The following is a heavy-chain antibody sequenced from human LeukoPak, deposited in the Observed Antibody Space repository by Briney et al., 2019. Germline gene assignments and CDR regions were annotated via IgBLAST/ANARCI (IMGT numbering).Heavy chain of an antibody. V-gene: IGHV3-33*01. CDR1: GFTFSSYG. D-gene: IGHD3-22*01. CDR2: IWYDGSNK. Sequence: GGSLRLSCAASGFTFSSYGMHWVRQAPGKGLEWVAGIWYDGSNKNYAVSVKGRFTVSRDNSKNTLYLQMNSLTVEDTAVYYCARARNDYDSNGFSALDYWGQGTLVTVSS. J-gene: IGHJ4*02. CDR3: ARARNDYDSNGFSALDY.